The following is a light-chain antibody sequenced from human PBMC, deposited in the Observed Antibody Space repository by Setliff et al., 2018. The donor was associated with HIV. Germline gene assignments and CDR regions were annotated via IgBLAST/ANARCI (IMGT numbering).Light chain of an antibody. CDR1: SSDVGGYNY. CDR2: NVS. Sequence: QSALTQPASVSGSPGQSITISCTGTSSDVGGYNYVSWYQHNPGKAPKLMIYNVSNRPSGVSDRFSGSKSGNTASLTISGLQAEDEADYYCVSYTSGQTLVFGGGTKVTVL. CDR3: VSYTSGQTLV. J-gene: IGLJ2*01. V-gene: IGLV2-14*03.